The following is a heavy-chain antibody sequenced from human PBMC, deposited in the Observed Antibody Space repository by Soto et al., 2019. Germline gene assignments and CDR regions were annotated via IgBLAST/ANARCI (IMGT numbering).Heavy chain of an antibody. J-gene: IGHJ4*02. Sequence: PGGSLRLSCAASGFTFSSYGMHWVRQAPGKGLEWVAVIWYDGSNKYYADSVKGRFTISRDNSKNTLYLQMNSLRAEDTAVYYCARDPPRWTYCSSTSCSQSPFDYWGQGTLVTVSS. D-gene: IGHD2-2*01. CDR1: GFTFSSYG. V-gene: IGHV3-33*01. CDR3: ARDPPRWTYCSSTSCSQSPFDY. CDR2: IWYDGSNK.